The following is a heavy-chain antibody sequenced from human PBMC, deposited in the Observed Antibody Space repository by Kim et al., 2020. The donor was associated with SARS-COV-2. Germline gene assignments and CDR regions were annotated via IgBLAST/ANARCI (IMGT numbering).Heavy chain of an antibody. CDR2: IKGDGSDT. D-gene: IGHD6-13*01. J-gene: IGHJ5*02. V-gene: IGHV3-74*01. Sequence: GGSLRLSCEAFGFTVSDYGMNWVRQGPGKGLVWVSRIKGDGSDTHYADFVKGRFTISRDNAKNTLHLQLNSLGVEDTATYYCARGSFQQGFDPWGQGTLVTVSS. CDR1: GFTVSDYG. CDR3: ARGSFQQGFDP.